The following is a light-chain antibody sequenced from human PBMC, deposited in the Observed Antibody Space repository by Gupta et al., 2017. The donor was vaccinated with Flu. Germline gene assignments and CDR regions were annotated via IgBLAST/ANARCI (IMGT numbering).Light chain of an antibody. Sequence: EIVLTQSPGTLSLSPGERVSLSCRASQSVSNNYLPWYQHKSGQAPRLLIHSASRRAIGVPDRFSGHESGTDFTLTIARLEPEDAAVYYCQQYDNSPWTFGQGTKVEI. CDR3: QQYDNSPWT. CDR1: QSVSNNY. J-gene: IGKJ1*01. CDR2: SAS. V-gene: IGKV3-20*01.